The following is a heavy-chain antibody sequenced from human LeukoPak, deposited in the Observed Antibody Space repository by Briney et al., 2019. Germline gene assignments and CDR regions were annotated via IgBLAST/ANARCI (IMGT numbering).Heavy chain of an antibody. Sequence: GGSLRLSCAASGFTFSSYSMNWVRQAPGKGLEWVSSISSSSSYIYYADSVKGRFTISRDNAKNSLYLQMNSLRAEDTAVYYCARRGRSSTSCYWSWGQGTLVTVSS. V-gene: IGHV3-21*01. CDR2: ISSSSSYI. D-gene: IGHD2-2*01. CDR3: ARRGRSSTSCYWS. J-gene: IGHJ5*02. CDR1: GFTFSSYS.